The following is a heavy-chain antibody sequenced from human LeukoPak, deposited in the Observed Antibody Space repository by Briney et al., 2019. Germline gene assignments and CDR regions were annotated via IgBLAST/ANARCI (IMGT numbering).Heavy chain of an antibody. Sequence: SETLSLTCTVSGGSISGGSYYWSWIRQPPGKGLEWIGYIYYSGSTKYNLSLKSRVTISVDTSKNQLSLKLSSVTAADTAVYYCTRGEYGLFDYWGQGTLVTVSS. CDR2: IYYSGST. J-gene: IGHJ4*02. V-gene: IGHV4-61*01. CDR1: GGSISGGSYY. CDR3: TRGEYGLFDY. D-gene: IGHD2/OR15-2a*01.